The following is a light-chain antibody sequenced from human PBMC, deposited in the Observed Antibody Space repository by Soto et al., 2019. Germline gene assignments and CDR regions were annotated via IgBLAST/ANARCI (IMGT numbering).Light chain of an antibody. CDR1: QSVSSK. CDR2: GAS. V-gene: IGKV3-20*01. CDR3: QQYGSSEII. Sequence: EIVMTQSPATLSVSPGEGATLSCRASQSVSSKLAWYQQKPGQAPRLLIYGASSRATGIPDRFSGSVSGTDFTLTITRLEPEDFAVFYCQQYGSSEIIFGQGTRLEIK. J-gene: IGKJ5*01.